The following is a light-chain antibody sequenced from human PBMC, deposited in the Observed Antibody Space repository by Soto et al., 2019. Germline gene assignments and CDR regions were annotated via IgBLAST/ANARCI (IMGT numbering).Light chain of an antibody. V-gene: IGKV3-15*01. Sequence: EIVMTQSPATLSVSPGERATLSCRASQSVNSNLAWYQQKPGQAPRLLIYRASTRATGIPARFSGSGSGTDFTLTISGLQSEDFPVYYCQQYNNWPRTFGQGTKVDIK. CDR2: RAS. CDR1: QSVNSN. J-gene: IGKJ1*01. CDR3: QQYNNWPRT.